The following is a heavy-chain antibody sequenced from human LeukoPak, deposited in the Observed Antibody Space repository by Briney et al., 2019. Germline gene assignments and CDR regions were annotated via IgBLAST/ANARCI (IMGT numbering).Heavy chain of an antibody. J-gene: IGHJ4*02. CDR2: ISSSSSDI. CDR3: ARDRSRMHMGY. Sequence: GGSLRLSCAASGFTFSSYSMSWVRQAPGKGLEWVSSISSSSSDIYYADSVKGRFTISRDNAKNSLYLQMNSLRAEDTAVYYCARDRSRMHMGYWGQGTLVTVSS. CDR1: GFTFSSYS. V-gene: IGHV3-21*01. D-gene: IGHD6-13*01.